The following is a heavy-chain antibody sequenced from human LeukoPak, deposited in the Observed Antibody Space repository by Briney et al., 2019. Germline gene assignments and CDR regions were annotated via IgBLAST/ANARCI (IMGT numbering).Heavy chain of an antibody. CDR2: IYTSGST. J-gene: IGHJ3*02. V-gene: IGHV4-4*07. Sequence: SETLSLTCTVSGGSISSYYWSWIRQPAGKGLEWIGRIYTSGSTNYNPSLKSRVTISVDTSKNQFSLKLSSVTAADTAVYYCARGGLMRDAFDIWGQGTMVTVSS. CDR3: ARGGLMRDAFDI. CDR1: GGSISSYY.